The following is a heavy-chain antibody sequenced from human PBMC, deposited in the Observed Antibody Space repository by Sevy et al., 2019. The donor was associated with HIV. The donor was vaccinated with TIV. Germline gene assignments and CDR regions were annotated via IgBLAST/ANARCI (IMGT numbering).Heavy chain of an antibody. CDR2: INSDGSST. J-gene: IGHJ3*02. V-gene: IGHV3-74*01. Sequence: GGSLRLSCAASGFTFSSYWMHWVRQAPGKGLVWVSRINSDGSSTSYEDSVKGRFTISRDNAKNRLYLQMNSLRAEDTAVYYCAREGVLLWFGDWGSDAFDIWGQGTMVTVSS. D-gene: IGHD3-10*01. CDR1: GFTFSSYW. CDR3: AREGVLLWFGDWGSDAFDI.